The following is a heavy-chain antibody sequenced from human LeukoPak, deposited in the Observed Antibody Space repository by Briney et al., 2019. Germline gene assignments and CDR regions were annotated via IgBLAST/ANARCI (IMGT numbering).Heavy chain of an antibody. J-gene: IGHJ5*02. CDR2: IYYSGST. CDR1: GGSISSGGYY. Sequence: PSETLSLTCTVSGGSISSGGYYWSWIRQHPGKGLEWIGYIYYSGSTYYNPSLKSRVTISVDTSKNQFSLKLSSVTAADTAVYYCARENYDLLTADNWFDPWGQGTLVTVSS. V-gene: IGHV4-31*03. D-gene: IGHD3-9*01. CDR3: ARENYDLLTADNWFDP.